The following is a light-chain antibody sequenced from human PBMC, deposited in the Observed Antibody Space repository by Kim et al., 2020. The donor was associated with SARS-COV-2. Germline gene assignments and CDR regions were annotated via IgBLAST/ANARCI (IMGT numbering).Light chain of an antibody. CDR3: QQYNNWPPYT. Sequence: VAPGERATRACRARQSGSSNLAWYQQKPGQAPRLLIYGASTKATGNPARFSGSGSGTEFTLTISSLQSEDFAVYYWQQYNNWPPYTFGQGTNLEI. V-gene: IGKV3-15*01. CDR1: QSGSSN. J-gene: IGKJ2*01. CDR2: GAS.